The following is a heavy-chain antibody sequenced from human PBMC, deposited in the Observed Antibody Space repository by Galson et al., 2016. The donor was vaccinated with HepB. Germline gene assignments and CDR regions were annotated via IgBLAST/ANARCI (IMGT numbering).Heavy chain of an antibody. CDR1: GFSFSTYA. V-gene: IGHV3-23*01. J-gene: IGHJ4*02. Sequence: SLRLSCAVSGFSFSTYAMSWVRQAPGKGLVWVSTIGGSGDNTYYADSVKGRFTISRDSSMNTMYLQMNSLRAEDTAVYYCAKDLLSDYVWGGYRFQDWGQGAPVTVSS. CDR3: AKDLLSDYVWGGYRFQD. CDR2: IGGSGDNT. D-gene: IGHD3-16*02.